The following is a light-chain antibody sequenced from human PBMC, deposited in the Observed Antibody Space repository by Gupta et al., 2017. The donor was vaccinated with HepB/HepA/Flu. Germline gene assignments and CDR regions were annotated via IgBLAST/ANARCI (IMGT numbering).Light chain of an antibody. CDR1: SSNIGAGYD. CDR2: GNS. Sequence: SVLTQPPSVSRAPGQRVTISCTGSSSNIGAGYDVHWYQQLPGTAPKLLIYGNSNRPSGVPDRFSGSKSGTSASLAITGLQAEDEADYYCQSYDSSLSGSGVFGGGTKLTVL. J-gene: IGLJ3*02. V-gene: IGLV1-40*01. CDR3: QSYDSSLSGSGV.